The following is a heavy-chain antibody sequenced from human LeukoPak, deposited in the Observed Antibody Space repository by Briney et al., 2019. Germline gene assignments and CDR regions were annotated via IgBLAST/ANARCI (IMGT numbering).Heavy chain of an antibody. CDR2: ISGSGGST. D-gene: IGHD4-23*01. CDR3: ARDRNDYGGDDAFDI. CDR1: GFTFSSFA. Sequence: RGSLRLSCAASGFTFSSFAMSWVRQAPGKGLEWVSAISGSGGSTFYADSVKGRFTISRDNAKNTLYLQMNSLRDEDTAVYYCARDRNDYGGDDAFDIWGQGTMVTVSS. J-gene: IGHJ3*02. V-gene: IGHV3-23*01.